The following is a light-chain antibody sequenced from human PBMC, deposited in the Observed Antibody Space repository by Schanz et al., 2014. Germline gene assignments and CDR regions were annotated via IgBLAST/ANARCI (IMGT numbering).Light chain of an antibody. Sequence: QSVLTQPPSASGTPGQRVTISCSGSSSSVGSNTVNWYQQLPGTAPRLLIYTNNKRPLGVPDRFSGSKSGTSASLAISGLQSEDEANYYCAAWDDSLNGVVFGGGTKLTVL. V-gene: IGLV1-44*01. J-gene: IGLJ2*01. CDR3: AAWDDSLNGVV. CDR1: SSSVGSNT. CDR2: TNN.